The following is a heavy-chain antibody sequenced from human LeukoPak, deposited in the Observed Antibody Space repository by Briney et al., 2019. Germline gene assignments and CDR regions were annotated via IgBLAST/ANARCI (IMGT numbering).Heavy chain of an antibody. J-gene: IGHJ3*02. CDR1: GFTFSSYG. CDR3: ARRSAAKDAFDI. V-gene: IGHV3-74*01. CDR2: INSDGSST. D-gene: IGHD6-25*01. Sequence: GRSLRLSCAASGFTFSSYGMHWVRQAPGKGLVWVSRINSDGSSTSYADSVKGRFTISRDNAKNTLYLQMNSLRAEDTAVYYCARRSAAKDAFDIWGQGTMVTVSS.